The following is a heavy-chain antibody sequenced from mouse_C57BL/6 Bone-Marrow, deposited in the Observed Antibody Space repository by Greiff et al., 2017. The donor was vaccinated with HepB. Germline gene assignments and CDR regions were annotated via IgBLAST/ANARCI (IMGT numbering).Heavy chain of an antibody. J-gene: IGHJ3*01. CDR2: IYPRSGNT. V-gene: IGHV1-81*01. D-gene: IGHD1-1*01. CDR1: GYTFTSYG. CDR3: ARSGITRAY. Sequence: VQLQQSGAELARPGASVKLSCKASGYTFTSYGISWVKQRTGQGLEWIGEIYPRSGNTYYNEKFKGKATLTADKSSSTAYMELRSLTSEDSAVYFCARSGITRAYWGQGTLVTVSA.